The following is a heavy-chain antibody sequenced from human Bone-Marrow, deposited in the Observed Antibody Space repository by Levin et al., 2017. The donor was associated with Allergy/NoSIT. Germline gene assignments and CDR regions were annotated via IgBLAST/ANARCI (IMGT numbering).Heavy chain of an antibody. V-gene: IGHV3-21*01. CDR1: GFIFSDHS. CDR2: ISSNSRYI. Sequence: GGSLRLSCSGSGFIFSDHSINWVRQAPGKGLEWVSSISSNSRYIHYADSVKGRVTISRDKAKRTLYLQMDRVRAEDTAMYDCAKMGESRFSSGDPVDCWVQGVLVTVSS. J-gene: IGHJ4*02. D-gene: IGHD3-16*01. CDR3: AKMGESRFSSGDPVDC.